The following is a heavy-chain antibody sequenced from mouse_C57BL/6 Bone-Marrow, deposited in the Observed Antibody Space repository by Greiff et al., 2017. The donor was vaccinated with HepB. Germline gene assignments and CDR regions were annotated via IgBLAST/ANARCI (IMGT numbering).Heavy chain of an antibody. CDR2: IYPGSGNT. J-gene: IGHJ1*03. Sequence: QVQLKESGAELVRPGASVKLSCKASGYTFTDYYINWVKQRPGQGLEWIARIYPGSGNTYYNEKFKGKATLTAEKSSSTAYMQLSSLTSEDSAVYFCARDGLHWYFDVWGTGTTVTVSS. D-gene: IGHD1-1*01. CDR1: GYTFTDYY. CDR3: ARDGLHWYFDV. V-gene: IGHV1-76*01.